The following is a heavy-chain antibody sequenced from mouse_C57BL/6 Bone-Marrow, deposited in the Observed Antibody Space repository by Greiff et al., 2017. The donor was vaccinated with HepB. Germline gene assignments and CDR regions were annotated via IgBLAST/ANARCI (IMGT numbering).Heavy chain of an antibody. CDR1: GYTFTSYW. CDR2: IYPGSGRT. D-gene: IGHD2-1*01. J-gene: IGHJ1*03. CDR3: ARGIYYGNHWYFDV. Sequence: QVHVKQPGAELVKPGASVKMSCKASGYTFTSYWITWVKQRPGQGLEWIGDIYPGSGRTNYNEKFKSKATLTVDTSSSTAYMQLSSLTSEDSAVYYCARGIYYGNHWYFDVWGTGTTVTVSS. V-gene: IGHV1-55*01.